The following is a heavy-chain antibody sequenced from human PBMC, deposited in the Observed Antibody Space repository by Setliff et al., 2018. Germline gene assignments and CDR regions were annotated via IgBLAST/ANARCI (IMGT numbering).Heavy chain of an antibody. D-gene: IGHD2-15*01. J-gene: IGHJ4*02. CDR1: GFTFSTYW. V-gene: IGHV3-74*01. CDR2: INTDGSTT. Sequence: GGSLRLSCAASGFTFSTYWMHWVRQAPGKGLVWVSRINTDGSTTTYAGSVKGRFTISRDNGENTLYLQMDSLRVEDTAVYYCAKDPPCSPDYYFDYWGQGTLVTVSS. CDR3: AKDPPCSPDYYFDY.